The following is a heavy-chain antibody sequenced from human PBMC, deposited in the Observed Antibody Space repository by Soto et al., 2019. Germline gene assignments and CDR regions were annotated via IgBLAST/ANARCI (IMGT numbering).Heavy chain of an antibody. J-gene: IGHJ6*02. CDR3: ASRTTSPYYYYGMDV. Sequence: PVGSLRLSCAASWFTVSSNYMSWVRQAPGKGLEWVSVIYSGGSTYYADSVKGRFTISRDNSKNTLYLQMNSLRAEDTAVYYCASRTTSPYYYYGMDVWGQGTTVTVS. CDR2: IYSGGST. D-gene: IGHD4-17*01. V-gene: IGHV3-53*01. CDR1: WFTVSSNY.